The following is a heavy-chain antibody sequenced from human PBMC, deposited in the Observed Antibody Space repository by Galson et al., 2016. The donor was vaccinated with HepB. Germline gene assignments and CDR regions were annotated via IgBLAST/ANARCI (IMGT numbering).Heavy chain of an antibody. CDR1: GYSFTSNW. Sequence: QSGAEVKKPGESLKISCQGSGYSFTSNWIGWVRQMPGKGLEWMGIIYPGDSNIKYSPSFQGQVTISADKSINTAYLQWSSLKASDTAMYYCGRQVDSGGYYAGFDFWGQGTLVTVSS. V-gene: IGHV5-51*01. CDR2: IYPGDSNI. J-gene: IGHJ4*02. D-gene: IGHD3-22*01. CDR3: GRQVDSGGYYAGFDF.